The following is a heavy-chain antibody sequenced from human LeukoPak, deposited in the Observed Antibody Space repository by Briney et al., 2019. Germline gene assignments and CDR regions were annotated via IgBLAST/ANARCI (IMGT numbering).Heavy chain of an antibody. CDR2: IRGSGTST. Sequence: GGSLRLSCAASGFTFSSYAMSWVRQAPGKGLEWVSAIRGSGTSTFYADSVKGRFTISRDNSENTLYLQMNSLKTEDTAVYYCTREVWLDPWGQGTLVTVSS. V-gene: IGHV3-23*01. CDR3: TREVWLDP. CDR1: GFTFSSYA. J-gene: IGHJ5*02.